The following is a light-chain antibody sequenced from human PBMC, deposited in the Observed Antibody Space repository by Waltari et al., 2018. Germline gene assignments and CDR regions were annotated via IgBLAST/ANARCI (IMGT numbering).Light chain of an antibody. CDR3: CSYAGSSSVV. CDR1: SIDVGSYTL. V-gene: IGLV2-23*02. CDR2: EVS. J-gene: IGLJ2*01. Sequence: QSALTQPASVSGSPGQSITISCTGTSIDVGSYTLVSWYQQHPGKAPKLMIYEVSKRPSGVSNRFSGSKSGNTASLTISGLQAEDEADYYCCSYAGSSSVVFGGGTKLTVL.